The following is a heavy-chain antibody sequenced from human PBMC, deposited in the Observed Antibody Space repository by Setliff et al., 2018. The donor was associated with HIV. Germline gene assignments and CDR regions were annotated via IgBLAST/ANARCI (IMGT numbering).Heavy chain of an antibody. CDR1: GFTFSSYS. V-gene: IGHV3-21*01. CDR3: ARVRDYYDSGAQAFDI. J-gene: IGHJ3*02. D-gene: IGHD3-22*01. Sequence: PGGSLRLSCEASGFTFSSYSINWVRQAPGKGLEWVSSIISSSTNIYYADSVKGRFTISRDTAKNSLYLQMNSLRAEDTAVSYCARVRDYYDSGAQAFDIWGQGTMVTVSS. CDR2: IISSSTNI.